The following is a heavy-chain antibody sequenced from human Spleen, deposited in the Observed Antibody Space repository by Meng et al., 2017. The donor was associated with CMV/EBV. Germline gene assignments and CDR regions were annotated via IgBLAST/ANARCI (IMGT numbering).Heavy chain of an antibody. Sequence: SETLSLTCTVSGGSISSGGYYWSWIRQHPGKGLEWIGYIYYSGSTYYNPSLKSRVTISVDTSKNQFSLKLSSVTAADTAVYYCARGYDFWSGQDDAQIYFDYWGQGTLVTVSS. CDR1: GGSISSGGYY. CDR2: IYYSGST. CDR3: ARGYDFWSGQDDAQIYFDY. D-gene: IGHD3-3*01. V-gene: IGHV4-31*03. J-gene: IGHJ4*02.